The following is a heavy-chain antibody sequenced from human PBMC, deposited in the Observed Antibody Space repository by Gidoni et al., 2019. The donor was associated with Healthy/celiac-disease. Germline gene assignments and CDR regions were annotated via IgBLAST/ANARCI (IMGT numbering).Heavy chain of an antibody. CDR1: GGSIFSSNYY. V-gene: IGHV4-39*01. CDR3: VRHPARSGITMARRRDY. Sequence: QLRLQESGPGLIKPLETLSLTCTVSGGSIFSSNYYWGWIRQPPGKGLEWIGSIYYSGSTYYNPSLKSRITISVDTSKNQFSLKLNSVTAADTAVFYCVRHPARSGITMARRRDYWGQGTLVTVSS. J-gene: IGHJ4*02. D-gene: IGHD3-10*01. CDR2: IYYSGST.